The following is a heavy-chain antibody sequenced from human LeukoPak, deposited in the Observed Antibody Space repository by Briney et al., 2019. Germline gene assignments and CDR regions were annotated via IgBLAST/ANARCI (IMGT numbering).Heavy chain of an antibody. CDR3: ARDLERITMIAYYYYYYGMDV. V-gene: IGHV3-23*01. D-gene: IGHD3-22*01. CDR1: GFTFSGHA. CDR2: IGHSGGST. Sequence: GGSLRLSCVASGFTFSGHAMSWVRQAPGKGLEWVSVIGHSGGSTYYADSVKGRFTISRDNSKNTLYLQMNSLRAEDTAVYYCARDLERITMIAYYYYYYGMDVWGQGTTVTVSS. J-gene: IGHJ6*02.